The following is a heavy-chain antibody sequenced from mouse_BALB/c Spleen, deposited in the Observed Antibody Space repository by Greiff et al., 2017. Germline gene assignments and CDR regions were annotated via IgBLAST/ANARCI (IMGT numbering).Heavy chain of an antibody. CDR2: IYPGSGST. CDR1: GYTFTSYW. Sequence: LKQPGSELVRPGASVKLSCKASGYTFTSYWMHWVKQRPGQGLEWIGNIYPGSGSTNYDEKFKSKATLTVDTSSSTAYMQLSSLTSEDSAVYYCTRDPYYAMDYWGQGTSVTVSS. CDR3: TRDPYYAMDY. J-gene: IGHJ4*01. V-gene: IGHV1S22*01.